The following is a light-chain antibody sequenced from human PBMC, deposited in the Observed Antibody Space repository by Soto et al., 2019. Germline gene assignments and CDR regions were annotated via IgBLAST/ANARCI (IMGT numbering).Light chain of an antibody. V-gene: IGKV1-13*02. CDR1: QGISSA. CDR2: DAS. J-gene: IGKJ2*01. CDR3: QQFNSYPLT. Sequence: AIQLTQSPSSLSASVGDRVTITCRASQGISSALAWYQQKPGKAPKLLIYDASSLGSGVPSRFGGSGSWTDFTLTISSLQTEDFSTYDCQQFNSYPLTFGQGTKLEIK.